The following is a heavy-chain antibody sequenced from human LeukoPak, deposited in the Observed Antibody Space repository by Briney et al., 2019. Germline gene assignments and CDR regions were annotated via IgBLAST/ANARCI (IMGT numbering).Heavy chain of an antibody. J-gene: IGHJ4*02. Sequence: GGSLRLSCAASGFTFSSYWMHWVRQAPGKGLVWVSRINSGGSSTGYADSVKGRFTISRDNTKNMLYLQMNSLRAEDTAMYYCATSRTFDYWGQGTPVTVSS. V-gene: IGHV3-74*01. CDR1: GFTFSSYW. D-gene: IGHD1-1*01. CDR3: ATSRTFDY. CDR2: INSGGSST.